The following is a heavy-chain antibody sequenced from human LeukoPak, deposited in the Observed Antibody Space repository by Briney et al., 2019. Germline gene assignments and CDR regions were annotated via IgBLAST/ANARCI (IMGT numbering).Heavy chain of an antibody. CDR1: GDSMSSSLYF. Sequence: PSETLSLTCTVSGDSMSSSLYFWGWVRQPPGKGLEWIGSIFYSGTTYYGPSLKSRVSMSIDTSERRFSLRLRSVTASDTALYYCARHPDSNGYPRYFDSWGQGILVTVSS. D-gene: IGHD3-22*01. CDR3: ARHPDSNGYPRYFDS. CDR2: IFYSGTT. V-gene: IGHV4-39*01. J-gene: IGHJ4*02.